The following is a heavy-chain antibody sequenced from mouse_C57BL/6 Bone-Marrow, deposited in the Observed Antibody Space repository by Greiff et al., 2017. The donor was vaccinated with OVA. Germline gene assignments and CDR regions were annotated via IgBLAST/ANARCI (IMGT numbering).Heavy chain of an antibody. CDR1: GYTFTSYW. Sequence: QVPLKESGAELAKPGASVKLSCKASGYTFTSYWMPWVKQRPGQGLEWIGYINPSSGYTKYNQKFTDTATLTADKSSSTAYMQLSSLTYEDSAVCYGARRGGSERGFAYWGQGTLVTVSA. J-gene: IGHJ3*01. CDR3: ARRGGSERGFAY. CDR2: INPSSGYT. V-gene: IGHV1-7*01. D-gene: IGHD1-1*01.